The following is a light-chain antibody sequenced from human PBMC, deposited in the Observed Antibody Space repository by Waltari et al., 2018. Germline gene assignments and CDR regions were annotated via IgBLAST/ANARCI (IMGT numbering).Light chain of an antibody. V-gene: IGKV3-20*01. CDR1: QSVGSSS. CDR3: QQHGTLPAT. CDR2: RAS. Sequence: EIVLTQSPGTASLSPGERVTLSCRASQSVGSSSLAWYQPKPGQAPRLVIYRASRKATGIPDRFSGSGSETDFSLTISRLEPEDFAVYYCQQHGTLPATFGQGTKVEIK. J-gene: IGKJ1*01.